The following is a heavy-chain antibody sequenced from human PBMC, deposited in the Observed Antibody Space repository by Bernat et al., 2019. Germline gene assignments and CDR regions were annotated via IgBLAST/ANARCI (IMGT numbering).Heavy chain of an antibody. Sequence: EVQLVESGGGLVNPGGSLRVSCAGSGFTFSSYGMNWVRQAPGKGLEWVSYISTSGTYRHYADSVGGRFTISRDNAKNSLYLQMSILRAEDTAIYYCARDLTALRTWYLDLGGRGTMVTVSS. CDR1: GFTFSSYG. D-gene: IGHD2-21*02. CDR2: ISTSGTYR. V-gene: IGHV3-21*05. CDR3: ARDLTALRTWYLDL. J-gene: IGHJ2*01.